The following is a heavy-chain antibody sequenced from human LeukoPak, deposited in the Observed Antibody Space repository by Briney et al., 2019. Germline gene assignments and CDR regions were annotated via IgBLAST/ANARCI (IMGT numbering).Heavy chain of an antibody. CDR3: ARDHAPYDYVWGSYRYWSEFQDY. CDR1: GFTFSSYA. D-gene: IGHD3-16*02. CDR2: ISGSGGST. J-gene: IGHJ4*02. Sequence: GGSLRLSCAASGFTFSSYAMSWVRQAPGKGLEWVSAISGSGGSTYYADSVKGRFTISRDNSKNTLYLQMNSLRAEDTAVYYCARDHAPYDYVWGSYRYWSEFQDYWGQGTLVTVSS. V-gene: IGHV3-23*01.